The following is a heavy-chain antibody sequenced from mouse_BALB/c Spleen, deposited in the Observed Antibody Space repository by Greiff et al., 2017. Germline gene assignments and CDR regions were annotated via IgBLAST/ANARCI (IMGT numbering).Heavy chain of an antibody. CDR3: ARHGRDGYPFAY. V-gene: IGHV5-12-2*01. Sequence: DVKLVESGGGLVQPGGSLKLSCAASGFTFSSYTMSWVRQTPEKRLEWVAYISNGGGSTYYPDTVKGRFTISRDNAKNTLYLQMSSLKSEDTAMYYCARHGRDGYPFAYWGQGTLVTVSA. D-gene: IGHD2-3*01. J-gene: IGHJ3*01. CDR2: ISNGGGST. CDR1: GFTFSSYT.